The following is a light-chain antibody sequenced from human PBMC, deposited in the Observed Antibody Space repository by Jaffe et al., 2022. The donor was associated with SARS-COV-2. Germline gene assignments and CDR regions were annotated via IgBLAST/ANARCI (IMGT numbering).Light chain of an antibody. CDR3: QQRKSWPLT. CDR1: QSVTNS. CDR2: DAF. Sequence: EIVLTQSPATLSLSPGDRATLSCRASQSVTNSLDWFQQQPGQTPRLIIYDAFNRATGIPARFSGSGSGTDFTLTISSLESEDFVVYYCQQRKSWPLTFGGGTRVQIK. J-gene: IGKJ4*01. V-gene: IGKV3-11*01.